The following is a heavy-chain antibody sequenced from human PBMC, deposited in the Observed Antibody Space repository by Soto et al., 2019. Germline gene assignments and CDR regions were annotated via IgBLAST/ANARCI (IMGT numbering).Heavy chain of an antibody. CDR2: IYSGGST. CDR3: ARAPGSSGYSDYFDY. Sequence: EVQLVESGGSLIQPGGSLRLSCAASGFTVSSSYMSWVRQAPGQGLAWVLVIYSGGSTYYADSVKGRFTISRDNSKNTLYLQMNSLRAEDTAVYYCARAPGSSGYSDYFDYWGQGTLVTVSS. CDR1: GFTVSSSY. V-gene: IGHV3-53*01. D-gene: IGHD3-22*01. J-gene: IGHJ4*02.